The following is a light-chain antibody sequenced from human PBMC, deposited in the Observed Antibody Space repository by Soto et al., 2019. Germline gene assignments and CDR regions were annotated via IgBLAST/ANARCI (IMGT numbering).Light chain of an antibody. CDR2: GAS. Sequence: VLTQSPVTLSLYPGESATLSCRASQSFRGLLAWYQQKPRQAPRLLIYGASNRATGIPDRFSGSGSGTDFTLTISRLEPEDFAVYYCQQYGSSGTFGQGTKVDIK. CDR1: QSFRGL. J-gene: IGKJ1*01. V-gene: IGKV3-20*01. CDR3: QQYGSSGT.